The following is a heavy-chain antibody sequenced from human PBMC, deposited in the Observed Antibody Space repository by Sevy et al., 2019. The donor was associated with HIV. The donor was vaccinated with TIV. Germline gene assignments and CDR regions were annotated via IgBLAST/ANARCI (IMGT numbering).Heavy chain of an antibody. CDR1: GGSISSGGYY. CDR3: ATTIVVVPAARTRPPIGYFQH. J-gene: IGHJ1*01. CDR2: IYYSGST. D-gene: IGHD2-2*01. V-gene: IGHV4-31*03. Sequence: SETLSLTCTVSGGSISSGGYYWSWIRQHPGKGLEWIGYIYYSGSTYYNPSLKSRVTISVDTSKNQFSLKLSSVTAADTAVYYCATTIVVVPAARTRPPIGYFQHWGQGTLVTVSS.